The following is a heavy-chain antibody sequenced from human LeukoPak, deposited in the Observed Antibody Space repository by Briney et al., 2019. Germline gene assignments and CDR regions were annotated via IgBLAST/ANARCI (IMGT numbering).Heavy chain of an antibody. J-gene: IGHJ3*02. CDR1: GYTFTSYD. V-gene: IGHV1-8*01. CDR2: VNPNSGNT. D-gene: IGHD3-3*01. Sequence: ASVKVSCKASGYTFTSYDINWVRQATGQGLEWMGWVNPNSGNTGYAQKFQGRVTMTRNTSISTAYMELSSLRSEDTAVYYCARREKYYDFWSGYRATHGIGAFDIWGQGTMVTVSS. CDR3: ARREKYYDFWSGYRATHGIGAFDI.